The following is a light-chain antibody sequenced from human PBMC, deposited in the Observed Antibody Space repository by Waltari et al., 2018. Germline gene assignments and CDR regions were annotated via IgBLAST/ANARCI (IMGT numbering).Light chain of an antibody. J-gene: IGKJ1*01. Sequence: DIQMTQSPSSLSASVGDRVTITCQASQDISNFLNWYQQKPGKAPKLLIYDASNLKTGVPSRVSGSGSGTDFIFTISSLQPEDIATYYCQQYDTLRTFGQGTKLGIK. V-gene: IGKV1-33*01. CDR3: QQYDTLRT. CDR1: QDISNF. CDR2: DAS.